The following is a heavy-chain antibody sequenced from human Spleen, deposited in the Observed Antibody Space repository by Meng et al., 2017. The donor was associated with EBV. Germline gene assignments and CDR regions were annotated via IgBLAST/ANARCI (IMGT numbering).Heavy chain of an antibody. CDR2: IYYTGST. Sequence: HVQLQESGPGLVKPSETLSLTCTVSGGSISSYYWSWIRQPPGKGLEWIGYIYYTGSTDYNPSLKSRVTISVDTSKNQFSLKLSSVTAADTAVYYCAREGSGYYLNTYFDYWGQGTLVTVSS. CDR1: GGSISSYY. J-gene: IGHJ4*02. D-gene: IGHD3-22*01. CDR3: AREGSGYYLNTYFDY. V-gene: IGHV4-59*01.